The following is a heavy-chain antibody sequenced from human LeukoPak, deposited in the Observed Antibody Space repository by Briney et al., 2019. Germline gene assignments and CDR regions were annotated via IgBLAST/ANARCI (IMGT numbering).Heavy chain of an antibody. Sequence: SETLSLTCAVYGGSFSGYYWSWIRQPPGKGLEWIGYIYYSGSTNYNPSLKSRVTISVDTAKNQSSLRLSSVTTADTAVYYCARGPTYYYMDVWGKGTTVTVSS. CDR1: GGSFSGYY. CDR3: ARGPTYYYMDV. CDR2: IYYSGST. J-gene: IGHJ6*03. D-gene: IGHD2-21*01. V-gene: IGHV4-59*01.